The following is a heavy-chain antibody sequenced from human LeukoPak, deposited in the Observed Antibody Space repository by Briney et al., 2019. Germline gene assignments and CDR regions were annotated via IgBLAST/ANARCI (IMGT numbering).Heavy chain of an antibody. V-gene: IGHV1-69*05. J-gene: IGHJ6*03. D-gene: IGHD2-2*01. CDR1: GGTFSSYA. CDR3: ATAPYCSSTSCYYYYYYMDV. Sequence: SVKVSCKASGGTFSSYAISWVRQAPGQGLEWMGGIILIFGTANYAQKFQGRVTITTDESTSTAYMELSSLRSEDTAVYYRATAPYCSSTSCYYYYYYMDVWGKGTTVTVSS. CDR2: IILIFGTA.